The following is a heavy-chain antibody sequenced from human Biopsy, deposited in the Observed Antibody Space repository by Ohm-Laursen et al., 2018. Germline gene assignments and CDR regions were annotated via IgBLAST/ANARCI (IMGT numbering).Heavy chain of an antibody. CDR1: GYSISSGYY. CDR3: ARGQALKSFDY. J-gene: IGHJ4*02. V-gene: IGHV4-38-2*01. Sequence: SQTLSLTCAVSGYSISSGYYWGWIRQPPGEGLEWIGSIYHSGSTYYNPSLKSRVTISVDTSKNQFSRKLSSVTAADTAGYYCARGQALKSFDYWGQGTLVTVSS. CDR2: IYHSGST.